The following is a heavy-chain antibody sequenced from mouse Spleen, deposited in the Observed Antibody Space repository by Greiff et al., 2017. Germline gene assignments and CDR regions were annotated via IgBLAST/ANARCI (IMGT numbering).Heavy chain of an antibody. D-gene: IGHD4-1*01. CDR3: ARLGRGYAMDY. CDR1: GFTFSSYA. CDR2: ISSGGGNT. J-gene: IGHJ4*01. V-gene: IGHV5-9*04. Sequence: DVKLVESGGGLVKLGGSLKLSCAASGFTFSSYAMSWVRQTPEKRLEWVATISSGGGNTYYPDSVKGRFTISRDNAKNTLYLQMSSLKSEDTAMYYCARLGRGYAMDYWGQGTSVTVSS.